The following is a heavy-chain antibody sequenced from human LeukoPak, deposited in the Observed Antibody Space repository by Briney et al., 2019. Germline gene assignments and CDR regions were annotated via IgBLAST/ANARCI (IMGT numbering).Heavy chain of an antibody. V-gene: IGHV3-53*01. Sequence: GGSLRLSCAASGFTVSNDYMSWVRQAPGKGLEWVSIIYSGGSTYYADSVKGRFTISRDKSKNTLYLQMSSLRVEDTAVYYCARGFYGSGRVIYYGMDVWGQGTTVTVSS. CDR2: IYSGGST. CDR1: GFTVSNDY. CDR3: ARGFYGSGRVIYYGMDV. J-gene: IGHJ6*02. D-gene: IGHD3-10*01.